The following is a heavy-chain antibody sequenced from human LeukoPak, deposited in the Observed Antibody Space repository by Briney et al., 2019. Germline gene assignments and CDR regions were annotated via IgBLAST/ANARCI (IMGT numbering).Heavy chain of an antibody. CDR1: GGSISSYY. J-gene: IGHJ3*02. CDR2: IYYSGST. V-gene: IGHV4-59*08. Sequence: SETLSLTCTVSGGSISSYYWSWIRQPPGKGLEWIGYIYYSGSTNYNPSLKSRVTISVDTSKNQFSLKLSSVTAADTALYYCARSTGDYGDLHDAFDIWGQGTMVTVSS. D-gene: IGHD4-17*01. CDR3: ARSTGDYGDLHDAFDI.